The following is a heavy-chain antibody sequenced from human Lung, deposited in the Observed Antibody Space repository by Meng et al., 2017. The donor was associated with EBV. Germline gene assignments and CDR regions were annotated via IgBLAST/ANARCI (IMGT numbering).Heavy chain of an antibody. Sequence: VQLQQWGAGLLKPSETLSLTCAVYGGSFSGYYWSWIRQPPGKGLEWIGEINHSGSTNYNPSLKSRVTISVDTSKNQFSLKLSSVTAADTAVYYCARGTHIVGATRYWYFDLWGRGTLVTVSS. D-gene: IGHD1-26*01. CDR1: GGSFSGYY. CDR3: ARGTHIVGATRYWYFDL. V-gene: IGHV4-34*01. J-gene: IGHJ2*01. CDR2: INHSGST.